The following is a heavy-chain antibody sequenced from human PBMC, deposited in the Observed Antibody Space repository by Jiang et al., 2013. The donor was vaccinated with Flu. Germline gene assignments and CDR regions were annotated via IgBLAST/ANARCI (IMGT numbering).Heavy chain of an antibody. CDR2: IYPGDSDT. J-gene: IGHJ4*02. CDR3: ARHSYYYGSGSYPKGIDY. CDR1: GYSFTSYW. V-gene: IGHV5-51*01. D-gene: IGHD3-10*01. Sequence: GAEVKKPGESLKISCKGSGYSFTSYWIGWVRQMPGKGLEWTGIIYPGDSDTRYSPSFQGQVTISADKSISTAYLQWSSLKASDTAMYYCARHSYYYGSGSYPKGIDYWGQGTLVTVSS.